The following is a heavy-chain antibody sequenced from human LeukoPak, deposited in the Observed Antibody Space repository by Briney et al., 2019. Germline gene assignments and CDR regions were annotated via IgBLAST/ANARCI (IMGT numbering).Heavy chain of an antibody. V-gene: IGHV3-48*03. D-gene: IGHD6-25*01. J-gene: IGHJ4*02. CDR3: ARHTYSSGKFDC. CDR1: GFTLSNYE. CDR2: IDTGGTTT. Sequence: GGFLRLSCTASGFTLSNYEMKWVRQAPGEGLEWVSYIDTGGTTTYYADSVKGRFTISRDSAKNSLYLQMNSLRAEDTAVYYCARHTYSSGKFDCWGQGTLVTVS.